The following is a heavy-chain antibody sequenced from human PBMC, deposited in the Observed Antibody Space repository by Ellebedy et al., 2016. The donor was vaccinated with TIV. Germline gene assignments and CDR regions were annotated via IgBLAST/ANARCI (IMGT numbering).Heavy chain of an antibody. V-gene: IGHV1-46*01. J-gene: IGHJ5*02. CDR1: GYTFTSYY. D-gene: IGHD2/OR15-2a*01. CDR2: INPSAGST. CDR3: ARGFYEKFNP. Sequence: ASVKVSCKASGYTFTSYYMYWVRQAPGQGLEWMGIINPSAGSTNSAQKFQGRVTMTIDTFASTAYMELRSLRSDDTAMYFCARGFYEKFNPWGQGTLVTVSS.